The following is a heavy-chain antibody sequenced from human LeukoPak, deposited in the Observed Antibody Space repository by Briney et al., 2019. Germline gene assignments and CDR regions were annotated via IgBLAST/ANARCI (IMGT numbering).Heavy chain of an antibody. D-gene: IGHD3-10*01. Sequence: SETLSLTCSVSGDSISIYYWSWIRQPPGKGLEWIGYIYNSGNTNYNPSLKSRVTISVDTSKNQFSLKLTSVTAADTAVYYCARDRELGYWGQGTLVTVSS. CDR1: GDSISIYY. CDR3: ARDRELGY. CDR2: IYNSGNT. J-gene: IGHJ4*02. V-gene: IGHV4-59*01.